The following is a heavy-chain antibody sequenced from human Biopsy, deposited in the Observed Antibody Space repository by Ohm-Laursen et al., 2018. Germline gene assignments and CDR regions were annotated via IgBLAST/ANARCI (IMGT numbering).Heavy chain of an antibody. CDR3: ARAYFYGLGTSNYFFDS. CDR2: IYYCWTT. J-gene: IGHJ4*02. D-gene: IGHD3-10*01. CDR1: GGSIRSPDHR. Sequence: SETLSLTCTVSGGSIRSPDHRWNWVRRAPGKGPEWIGNIYYCWTTFYNPSLSRRVTMDLDTSSNQFSLKLKSVASADTAVYFCARAYFYGLGTSNYFFDSWGQGALVTVSS. V-gene: IGHV4-39*01.